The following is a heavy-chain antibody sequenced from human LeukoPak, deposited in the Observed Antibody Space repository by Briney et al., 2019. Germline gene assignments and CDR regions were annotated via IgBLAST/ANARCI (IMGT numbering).Heavy chain of an antibody. Sequence: SETLSLTCTVSGGSISSYYWSWIRQPAGKGLEWIGRIYTSGSTNYNPSLKSRVTMSVDTSKNQFSLKLSSVTAADTAVYYCARLGVAAGPEYYYYYYMDVWGKGTTVTVSS. CDR1: GGSISSYY. J-gene: IGHJ6*03. CDR3: ARLGVAAGPEYYYYYYMDV. V-gene: IGHV4-4*07. D-gene: IGHD6-13*01. CDR2: IYTSGST.